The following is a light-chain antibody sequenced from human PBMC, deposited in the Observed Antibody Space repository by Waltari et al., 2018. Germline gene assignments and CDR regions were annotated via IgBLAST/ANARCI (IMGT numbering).Light chain of an antibody. CDR3: QQYSSSPNT. CDR2: GVS. CDR1: QILSSTY. V-gene: IGKV3-20*01. J-gene: IGKJ2*01. Sequence: EIVLTQSPGTLSLSPGERVTLSCRASQILSSTYLAWYQQKSGQAPRLLIFGVSNRATGIPDRFSGSGSGTDFTLTINRLEPEDFAVYFCQQYSSSPNTFGQGTKLEI.